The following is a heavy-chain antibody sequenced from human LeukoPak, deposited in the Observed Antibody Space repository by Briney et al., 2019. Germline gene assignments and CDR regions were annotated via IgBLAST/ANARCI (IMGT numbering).Heavy chain of an antibody. CDR1: GFTFSSYA. CDR2: IGGSGGST. D-gene: IGHD2-15*01. Sequence: PGGSLRLSCATSGFTFSSYAMSWVRQAPGKGLEWFSAIGGSGGSTYYADSVKGRFTISRDNSKNTLYLQMSSLRAEDTAVYFCVRGYSFGPYGMDVWGQGTTVTVSS. J-gene: IGHJ6*02. CDR3: VRGYSFGPYGMDV. V-gene: IGHV3-23*01.